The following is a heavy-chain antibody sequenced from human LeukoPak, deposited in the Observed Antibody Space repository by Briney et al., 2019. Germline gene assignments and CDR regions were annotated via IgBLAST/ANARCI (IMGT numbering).Heavy chain of an antibody. V-gene: IGHV3-21*01. D-gene: IGHD3-22*01. CDR2: ISSSSSYI. J-gene: IGHJ3*02. CDR1: GFTFSSYS. Sequence: PGGSLRLSCAASGFTFSSYSMNWVRQAPGKGLEWVSSISSSSSYIYYADSVKGRFTISSDNAKNSLYLQMNSLRAEDTAVYYCARESRTYYYDSSGQNNAFDIWGQGTMVTVSS. CDR3: ARESRTYYYDSSGQNNAFDI.